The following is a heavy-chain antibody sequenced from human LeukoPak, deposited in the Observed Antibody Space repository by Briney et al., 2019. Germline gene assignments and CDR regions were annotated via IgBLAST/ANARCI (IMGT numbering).Heavy chain of an antibody. CDR1: GDTFTGYY. J-gene: IGHJ4*02. D-gene: IGHD6-6*01. V-gene: IGHV1-2*02. Sequence: ASVKVSCKACGDTFTGYYMHWVRQTPGQGLEWMGWIIPNSGGTNYAQKFQGRVTMTRDTSISTAYTEPSRLRSDDTAVYYCGRGDSSSCDYWGQETLVTVSS. CDR3: GRGDSSSCDY. CDR2: IIPNSGGT.